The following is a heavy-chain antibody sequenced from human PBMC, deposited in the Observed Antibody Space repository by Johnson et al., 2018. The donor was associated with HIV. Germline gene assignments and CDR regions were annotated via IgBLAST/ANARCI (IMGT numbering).Heavy chain of an antibody. V-gene: IGHV3-72*01. CDR2: TRNKANSYTT. CDR3: ARDILEYSSSVPDAFDI. D-gene: IGHD6-6*01. J-gene: IGHJ3*02. Sequence: MQLVESGGGVVQPGGSLRLSCGASGFSVSNNYMNWVRQAPGKGLEWVGRTRNKANSYTTEYAASVKGRFTISRDDSKNSLYLQMNSLRAEDTDVYYCARDILEYSSSVPDAFDIWGQGTMVTVSS. CDR1: GFSVSNNY.